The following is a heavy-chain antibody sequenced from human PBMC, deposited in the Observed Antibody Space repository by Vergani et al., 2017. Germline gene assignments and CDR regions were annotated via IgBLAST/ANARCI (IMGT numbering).Heavy chain of an antibody. Sequence: QVQLPESGPGLVKPSETLSLTCTVSGGSISSHYWSWIRQPPGKGLEWIGYIYYSGSTNYNPSLKSRVTISVDTSKNQFSLKLSSVTAADTAVYYCARVGPYYYDSSGYYETYYFDYWGQGTLVTVSS. J-gene: IGHJ4*02. CDR2: IYYSGST. CDR3: ARVGPYYYDSSGYYETYYFDY. V-gene: IGHV4-59*11. CDR1: GGSISSHY. D-gene: IGHD3-22*01.